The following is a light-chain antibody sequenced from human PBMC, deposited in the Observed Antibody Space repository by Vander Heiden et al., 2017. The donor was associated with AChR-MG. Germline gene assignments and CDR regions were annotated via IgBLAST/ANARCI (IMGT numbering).Light chain of an antibody. V-gene: IGKV1-39*01. CDR1: QSISSY. CDR3: QQRDSTPHT. Sequence: DIQMTQSPSSLSASVGDRVTITCRASQSISSYLNWYQQKPGKAPKLLIYAASRLQSGVPSRFNCSGSGTDFTLTISRLQPEDFATYYCQQRDSTPHTFGQGTKLEIK. CDR2: AAS. J-gene: IGKJ2*01.